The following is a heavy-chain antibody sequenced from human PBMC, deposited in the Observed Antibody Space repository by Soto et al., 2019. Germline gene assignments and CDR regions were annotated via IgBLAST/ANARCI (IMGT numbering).Heavy chain of an antibody. CDR2: IWYDGSNK. Sequence: GGSLRLSCAASGFTFSSYGMHWVRQAPGKGLEWVAVIWYDGSNKYYADPVKGRFTISRDNSKNTPYLQMNSLRAEDTAVYYCARDQQWLVRFYFDFWGQGTLVTVSS. CDR3: ARDQQWLVRFYFDF. D-gene: IGHD6-19*01. J-gene: IGHJ4*02. V-gene: IGHV3-33*01. CDR1: GFTFSSYG.